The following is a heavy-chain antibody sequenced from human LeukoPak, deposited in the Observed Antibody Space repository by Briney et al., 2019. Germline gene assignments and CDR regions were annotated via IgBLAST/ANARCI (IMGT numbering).Heavy chain of an antibody. D-gene: IGHD4-11*01. CDR1: GFTFSSYA. V-gene: IGHV3-23*01. Sequence: GGSLRLSCAASGFTFSSYAMSWVRQAPGKGLEWVSAISGSGGSTYYADSVKGRFTISRDNSKNTLYLQMNSLRAEDTAAYYCAKDDYSNYYYYYGMDVWGQGTTVTVSS. CDR3: AKDDYSNYYYYYGMDV. CDR2: ISGSGGST. J-gene: IGHJ6*02.